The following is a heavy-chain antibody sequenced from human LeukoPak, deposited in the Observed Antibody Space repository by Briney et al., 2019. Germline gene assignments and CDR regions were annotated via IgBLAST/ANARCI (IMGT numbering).Heavy chain of an antibody. J-gene: IGHJ2*01. Sequence: PGGSLRLSCAASGFSVSSNYMSWVRQAPGKGLEWVSVIYIGGRTYYADSVTGRFIISRDNSKNTLYLQMNSLRAEDTAVYYCAKCRGGDYVGDTFWYFDLWGRGTLVTVSS. V-gene: IGHV3-53*01. CDR1: GFSVSSNY. CDR3: AKCRGGDYVGDTFWYFDL. D-gene: IGHD4-17*01. CDR2: IYIGGRT.